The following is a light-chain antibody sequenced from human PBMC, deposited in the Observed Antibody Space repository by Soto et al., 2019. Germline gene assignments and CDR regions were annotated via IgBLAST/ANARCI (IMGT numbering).Light chain of an antibody. V-gene: IGLV2-14*01. CDR1: SSDVGGSNY. CDR3: SSYTSSNTLEV. J-gene: IGLJ2*01. CDR2: EVS. Sequence: QSALIQPASVSGSPGQSITISCTGTSSDVGGSNYVSWYQHHPHRAPKLLIYEVSYRPSGVFNRFSGSKSGNMASLTISGLQAEDEADYYCSSYTSSNTLEVFGSGTKLTVL.